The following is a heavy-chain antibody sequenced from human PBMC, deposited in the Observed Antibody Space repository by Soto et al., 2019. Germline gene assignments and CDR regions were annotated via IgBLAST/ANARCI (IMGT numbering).Heavy chain of an antibody. CDR2: ISSSSSYI. V-gene: IGHV3-21*01. J-gene: IGHJ6*01. Sequence: GGSLRLSCAASGFTFSSYSMNWVRQALGKGLEWVSSISSSSSYIYYADSVKGRFTISRDNAKNSLYLQMNSLRAEDTAVYYCASVDIVVVPAAMAYGMDVWGHGTKVTVS. D-gene: IGHD2-2*03. CDR3: ASVDIVVVPAAMAYGMDV. CDR1: GFTFSSYS.